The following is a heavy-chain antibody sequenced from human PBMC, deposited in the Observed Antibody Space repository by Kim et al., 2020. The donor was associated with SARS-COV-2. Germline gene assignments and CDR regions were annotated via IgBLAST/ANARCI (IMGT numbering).Heavy chain of an antibody. V-gene: IGHV3-11*06. CDR1: GFTFSDYY. J-gene: IGHJ5*02. CDR3: AGGYQPKGWGWCYYNWFDP. CDR2: ISSSSYT. D-gene: IGHD2-2*01. Sequence: GGSLRLSCAASGFTFSDYYMSWIRQAPGKGLEWVSYISSSSYTNYADSVKGRFTISRDNAKNSLYLQMNSLRAEDTAVYYCAGGYQPKGWGWCYYNWFDPWGQGTLVTVSS.